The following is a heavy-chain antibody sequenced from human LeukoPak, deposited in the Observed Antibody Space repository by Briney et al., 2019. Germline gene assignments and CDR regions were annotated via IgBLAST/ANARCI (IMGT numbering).Heavy chain of an antibody. CDR2: IIPIFGTA. CDR1: GGTFSSYA. CDR3: ARDWIGGDCYSCAFDAFDI. V-gene: IGHV1-69*05. Sequence: SVKVSCKASGGTFSSYAISWVRQAPGQGLEWMGRIIPIFGTANYAQKFQGRVTITTDESTSTAYMELSSLRSEDTAVYYCARDWIGGDCYSCAFDAFDIWGQGTMVTVSS. D-gene: IGHD2-21*01. J-gene: IGHJ3*02.